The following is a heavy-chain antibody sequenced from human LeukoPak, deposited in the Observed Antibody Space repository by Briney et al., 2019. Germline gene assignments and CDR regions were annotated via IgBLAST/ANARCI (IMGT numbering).Heavy chain of an antibody. CDR3: ARPIAVAGLSAFDI. J-gene: IGHJ3*02. D-gene: IGHD6-19*01. CDR1: GGSISSSSYY. CDR2: IYYSGST. Sequence: SETLSLTCTVSGGSISSSSYYWGWIRQPPGKGLGWLGSIYYSGSTYYNPSLKSRVTISVDTSKNQFSLKLSSVTAADTAVYYCARPIAVAGLSAFDIWGQGTMVTVSS. V-gene: IGHV4-39*01.